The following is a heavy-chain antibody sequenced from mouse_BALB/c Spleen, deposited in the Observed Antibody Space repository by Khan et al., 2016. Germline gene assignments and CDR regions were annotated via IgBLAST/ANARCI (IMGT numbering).Heavy chain of an antibody. V-gene: IGHV5-4*02. D-gene: IGHD2-4*01. J-gene: IGHJ3*01. CDR1: GFTFSDYY. Sequence: EVELVESGGGLVKPGGSLKLSCAASGFTFSDYYMYWVRQTPEKRLEWVATISDGGSYTYYPDSVKGRFTISRDNAKNILYLQMSSLTSEDTAMYYCARAGLRRGFAYWGQGTLVTVSA. CDR2: ISDGGSYT. CDR3: ARAGLRRGFAY.